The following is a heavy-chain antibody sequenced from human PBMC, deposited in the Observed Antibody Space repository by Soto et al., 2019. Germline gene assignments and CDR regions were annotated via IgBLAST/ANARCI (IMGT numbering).Heavy chain of an antibody. D-gene: IGHD2-15*01. CDR3: ARDIGGSEGNWFDP. CDR2: IYYSGST. J-gene: IGHJ5*02. V-gene: IGHV4-31*03. CDR1: GGSIGSGGYY. Sequence: QVQLQESGPGLVKPSQTLSLTCTVSGGSIGSGGYYWSWIRQHPGKGLEWIGYIYYSGSTYYNPSLKSRVTISVDTSKNQFSLKLSSVTAADTAVYYCARDIGGSEGNWFDPWGQGTLVTVSS.